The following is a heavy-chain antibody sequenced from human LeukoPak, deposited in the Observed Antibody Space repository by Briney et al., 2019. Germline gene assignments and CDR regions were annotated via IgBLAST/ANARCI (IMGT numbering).Heavy chain of an antibody. J-gene: IGHJ5*02. CDR3: ARVVVAATERWFDP. D-gene: IGHD2-15*01. Sequence: SETLSLSCTVSGYSISSGYYWDWIRQPPGKGLEWIGSIYHSGSTYYNPSLKSRVTISVDTSKNQFSLKLSSVTAADTAVYYCARVVVAATERWFDPWGQGTLVTVSS. V-gene: IGHV4-38-2*02. CDR2: IYHSGST. CDR1: GYSISSGYY.